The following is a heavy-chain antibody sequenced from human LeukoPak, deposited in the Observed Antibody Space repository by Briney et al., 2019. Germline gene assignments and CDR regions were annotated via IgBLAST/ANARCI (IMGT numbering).Heavy chain of an antibody. V-gene: IGHV3-48*01. D-gene: IGHD3-16*01. J-gene: IGHJ6*02. CDR2: ISSSGSTM. CDR3: AREGGYQYYYAMDV. CDR1: GFSLSIYS. Sequence: GGSLRLSCAASGFSLSIYSMNWIRQAPGKGLEWLSYISSSGSTMFYADSVKGRFTISRDTAKNSLYLQMSSLRAEDAAVYYCAREGGYQYYYAMDVWGQGTTVTVSS.